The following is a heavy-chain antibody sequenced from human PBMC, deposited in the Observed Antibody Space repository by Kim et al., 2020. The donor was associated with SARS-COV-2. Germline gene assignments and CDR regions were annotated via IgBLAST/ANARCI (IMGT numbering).Heavy chain of an antibody. V-gene: IGHV4-59*08. CDR2: IYYSGST. D-gene: IGHD3-22*01. CDR3: SGNYYDSSGYLFDY. Sequence: SETLSLICTVSGGSISSYYWSWIRQPPGKGLEWIGYIYYSGSTNYNPSLKSRVTISVDTSKNQFSLKLSSGTAADTAVYYCSGNYYDSSGYLFDYSGQGT. J-gene: IGHJ4*02. CDR1: GGSISSYY.